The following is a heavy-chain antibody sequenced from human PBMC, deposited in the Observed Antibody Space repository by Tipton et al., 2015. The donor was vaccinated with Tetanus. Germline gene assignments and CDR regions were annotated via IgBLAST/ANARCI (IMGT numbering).Heavy chain of an antibody. CDR1: GASFSDYY. Sequence: TLSLTCAVYGASFSDYYWSWIRQAPGKGLEWIGEINHSGNTNHNPSLKSRVTLSVDTSKNQFSLELNSVTAADTAMYYCARDGGNYFYYGMNVWGQGAAVTVSS. CDR3: ARDGGNYFYYGMNV. V-gene: IGHV4-34*01. CDR2: INHSGNT. J-gene: IGHJ6*02.